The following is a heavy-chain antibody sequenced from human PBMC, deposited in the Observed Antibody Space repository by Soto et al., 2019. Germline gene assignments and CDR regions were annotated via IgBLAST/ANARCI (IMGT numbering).Heavy chain of an antibody. D-gene: IGHD2-21*02. Sequence: QITLKESGPTVVKPTETLTLTCTFSGFSLTTSGVGVGSVRQSPGKAPEWLALIYWDDDKRYSTSLTSRLIPTKDTAKNQGVQTMANVDPAHTATHYCAHRVRRTGVGLVTTTAIYFDFWGPGTPVVVSS. CDR2: IYWDDDK. CDR1: GFSLTTSGVG. J-gene: IGHJ4*02. V-gene: IGHV2-5*02. CDR3: AHRVRRTGVGLVTTTAIYFDF.